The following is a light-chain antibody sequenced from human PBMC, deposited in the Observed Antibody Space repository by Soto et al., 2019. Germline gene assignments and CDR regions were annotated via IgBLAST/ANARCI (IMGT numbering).Light chain of an antibody. J-gene: IGKJ2*01. CDR2: EAS. Sequence: DIQMTQSPSTLSASVGDSVTITCRASENISRWLAWYQQKPGKAPKVLIYEASSLSSGVPSRFGGSGSGTEFTLTISGVQPDDFATYYCQQYNSYSPYTFGQGTKLDIK. CDR1: ENISRW. CDR3: QQYNSYSPYT. V-gene: IGKV1-5*01.